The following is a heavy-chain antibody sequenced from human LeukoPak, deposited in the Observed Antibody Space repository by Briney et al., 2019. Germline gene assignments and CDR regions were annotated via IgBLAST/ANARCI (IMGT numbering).Heavy chain of an antibody. CDR1: GFTFSRYW. Sequence: QPGGSLRLSCAASGFTFSRYWMHWVRQAPGKGLVWVSRINTDGRTITYADSVKGRFTISRDNAKNTLYLQLNSLRAEDTAVYYCARESLLIAAPFDYWGQGTLVTVSS. CDR3: ARESLLIAAPFDY. J-gene: IGHJ4*02. D-gene: IGHD6-6*01. V-gene: IGHV3-74*01. CDR2: INTDGRTI.